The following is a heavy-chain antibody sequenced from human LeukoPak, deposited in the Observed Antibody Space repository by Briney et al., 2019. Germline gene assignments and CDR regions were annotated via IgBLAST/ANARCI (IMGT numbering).Heavy chain of an antibody. J-gene: IGHJ4*02. CDR1: GFNFNTYW. Sequence: GGSLRLSCAVSGFNFNTYWMTWVRPAPGKGLEWVANIKQDGSEKYYVDSVKGRFTISRDNAKNSLYLQMNSLRAEDTAVYYCARHPYGVLDYWGQGTLVTVAS. D-gene: IGHD4-17*01. CDR2: IKQDGSEK. V-gene: IGHV3-7*01. CDR3: ARHPYGVLDY.